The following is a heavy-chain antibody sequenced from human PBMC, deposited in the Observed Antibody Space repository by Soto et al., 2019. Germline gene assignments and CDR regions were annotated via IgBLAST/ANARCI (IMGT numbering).Heavy chain of an antibody. V-gene: IGHV3-7*01. CDR3: ARGGFTIFGVVIKGHYMDV. CDR1: GFTFSSYW. J-gene: IGHJ6*03. D-gene: IGHD3-3*01. CDR2: IKQDGSEK. Sequence: GGSLRLSCAASGFTFSSYWMSWVRQAPGKGLEWVANIKQDGSEKYYVDSVKGRFTISRDNAKNSLYLQMNSLRAEDTAVYYCARGGFTIFGVVIKGHYMDVWGKGTTVTVSS.